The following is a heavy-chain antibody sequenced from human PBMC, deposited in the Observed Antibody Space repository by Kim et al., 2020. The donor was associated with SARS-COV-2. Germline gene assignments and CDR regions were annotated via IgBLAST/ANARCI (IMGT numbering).Heavy chain of an antibody. CDR3: ARDLADFWSGTWGFAGMDV. Sequence: GGSLRLSCAASGFTFSSYAMHWVRQAPGKGLEWVAVISYDGSNKYYADSVKGRFTISRDNSKNTLYLQMNSLRAEDTAVYYCARDLADFWSGTWGFAGMDVWGQGTTVTVSS. D-gene: IGHD3-3*01. CDR2: ISYDGSNK. V-gene: IGHV3-30*04. J-gene: IGHJ6*02. CDR1: GFTFSSYA.